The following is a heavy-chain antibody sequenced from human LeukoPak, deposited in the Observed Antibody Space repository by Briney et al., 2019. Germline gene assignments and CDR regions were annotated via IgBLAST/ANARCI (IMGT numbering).Heavy chain of an antibody. CDR3: ARRIYYDSSGYYLPSDY. Sequence: SETLSLTCTVSGGSISSSSYYWGWIRQPPGKGLEWIGSIYYSGSTYNNPSLKSRVTISVDTSKNQFSLKLSSVTAADTALYYCARRIYYDSSGYYLPSDYWGQGTLVTVSS. D-gene: IGHD3-22*01. V-gene: IGHV4-39*07. CDR2: IYYSGST. J-gene: IGHJ4*02. CDR1: GGSISSSSYY.